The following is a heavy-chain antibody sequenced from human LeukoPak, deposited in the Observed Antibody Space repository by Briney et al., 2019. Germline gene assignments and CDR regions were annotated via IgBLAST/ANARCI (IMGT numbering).Heavy chain of an antibody. J-gene: IGHJ4*02. CDR2: SNGGNGNT. CDR3: ARSSSGAFDY. Sequence: ASLKVSCKASGYTFTSYTIYWVRQAPGQRPERMGWSNGGNGNTKYSQEFQGKVSITRDTSANTAYMELSSLTSEDMAVYYCARSSSGAFDYWGQGTLVTVSS. D-gene: IGHD6-6*01. V-gene: IGHV1-3*02. CDR1: GYTFTSYT.